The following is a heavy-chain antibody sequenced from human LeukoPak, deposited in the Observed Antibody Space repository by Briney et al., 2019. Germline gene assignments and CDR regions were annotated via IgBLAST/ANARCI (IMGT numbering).Heavy chain of an antibody. D-gene: IGHD3-22*01. CDR1: GYTFTSYY. J-gene: IGHJ4*02. CDR3: AKDYYDSSGTDY. V-gene: IGHV1-46*01. CDR2: IIPIFGTA. Sequence: ASVKVSCKASGYTFTSYYMHWVRQAPGQGLEWMGGIIPIFGTANYAQKFQGRVTMTTDTSTSTAYMELRSLRSDDTAVYYCAKDYYDSSGTDYWGQGTLVTISS.